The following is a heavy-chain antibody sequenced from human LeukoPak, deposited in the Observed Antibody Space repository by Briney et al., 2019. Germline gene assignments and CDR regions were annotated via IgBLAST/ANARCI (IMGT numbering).Heavy chain of an antibody. V-gene: IGHV3-7*01. CDR3: ARDEVSNYYATEYYFDY. Sequence: GGSLRLSCAASGFTFSSYWMSWVRQAPGKGLEWVANIKQDGSEKYYVDSVKGRFTISRDNAKNSLYLQMNSLRAEDTAVYYCARDEVSNYYATEYYFDYWGQGPLVTVSS. CDR1: GFTFSSYW. D-gene: IGHD3-10*01. J-gene: IGHJ4*02. CDR2: IKQDGSEK.